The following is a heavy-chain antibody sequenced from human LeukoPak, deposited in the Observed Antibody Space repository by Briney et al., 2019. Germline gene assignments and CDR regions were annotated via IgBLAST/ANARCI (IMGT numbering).Heavy chain of an antibody. J-gene: IGHJ4*02. CDR2: ISYDGSNK. D-gene: IGHD5-12*01. V-gene: IGHV3-30*04. CDR1: GFTFSNFA. CDR3: AREKVDIRGNYFDY. Sequence: PGGSLRLSCAASGFTFSNFALHWVRQAPGQGLEWVAVISYDGSNKYYADSVKGRFTISRDNSKNTLYLQMNSLRAEDTAVYYCAREKVDIRGNYFDYWGQGTLVTVSS.